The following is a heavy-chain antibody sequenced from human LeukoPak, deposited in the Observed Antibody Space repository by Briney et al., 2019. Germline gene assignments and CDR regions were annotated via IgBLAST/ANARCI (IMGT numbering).Heavy chain of an antibody. CDR3: ARGGSYPFDY. J-gene: IGHJ4*02. CDR2: ISYDGSDK. D-gene: IGHD1-26*01. CDR1: RFTFSSYG. Sequence: PGRSLRLSCAASRFTFSSYGMHWVRQAPGKGLEWVAIISYDGSDKYYADSVKGRFTISRDNSKNTLYLQMNSLRVEDTAVYYCARGGSYPFDYWGQGALVTVSS. V-gene: IGHV3-30*03.